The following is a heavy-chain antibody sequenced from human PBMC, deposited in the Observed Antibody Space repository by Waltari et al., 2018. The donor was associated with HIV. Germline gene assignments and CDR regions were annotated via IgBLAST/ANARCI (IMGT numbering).Heavy chain of an antibody. CDR1: GFSFSSYS. J-gene: IGHJ4*02. CDR3: ARARGYSYGYEDY. V-gene: IGHV3-48*04. D-gene: IGHD5-18*01. CDR2: ISNIGNTI. Sequence: EVQLVESGGDFVQPGGSLRLSCAASGFSFSSYSMNWVRQAPGKGLEWIAYISNIGNTIDYADSAKGRFTISRDNAKNSLSLQMHSLRAEDTALYYCARARGYSYGYEDYWGQGTLVTVSS.